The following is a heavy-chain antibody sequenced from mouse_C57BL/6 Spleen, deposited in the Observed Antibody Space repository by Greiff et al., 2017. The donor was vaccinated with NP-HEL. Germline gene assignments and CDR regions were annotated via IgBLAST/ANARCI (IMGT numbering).Heavy chain of an antibody. CDR3: TGLGTTVVATDYFDY. CDR2: IRLKSDNYAT. J-gene: IGHJ2*01. CDR1: GFTFSNYW. Sequence: EVKVVESGGGLVQPGGSMKLSCVASGFTFSNYWMNWVRQSPEKGLEWVAQIRLKSDNYATHYAESVKGRFTISRDDSKSSVYLQMNNLRAEDTGIYYCTGLGTTVVATDYFDYWGQGTTLTVSS. V-gene: IGHV6-3*01. D-gene: IGHD1-1*01.